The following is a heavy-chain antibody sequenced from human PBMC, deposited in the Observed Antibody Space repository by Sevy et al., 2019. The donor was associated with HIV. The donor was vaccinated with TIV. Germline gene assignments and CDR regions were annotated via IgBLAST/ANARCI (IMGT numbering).Heavy chain of an antibody. V-gene: IGHV3-48*03. J-gene: IGHJ4*02. CDR3: ARGPHYYYDSSAFFEY. CDR1: GFTFSSYE. CDR2: IVNSGSTV. Sequence: GGSLRLSCTAAGFTFSSYEMNWVRQAPGKGLEWVSSIVNSGSTVYYADSVKGRFTISRDNAKNSLFLPMISLRAEDTAVYYCARGPHYYYDSSAFFEYWGQGTLVTVSS. D-gene: IGHD3-22*01.